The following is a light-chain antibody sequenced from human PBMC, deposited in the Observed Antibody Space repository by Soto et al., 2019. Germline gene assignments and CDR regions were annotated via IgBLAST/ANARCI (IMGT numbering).Light chain of an antibody. J-gene: IGKJ2*01. Sequence: EIVLTQSPATLSLSPGESATLSCRATRSVSSYLAWYQQKPGQAPRLLIYDASSRPTDIPARFSGSGSGTDFTLTISSLEPEDFAVYYCQQYHDSPMNTFGQGTKLQIK. CDR3: QQYHDSPMNT. CDR1: RSVSSY. V-gene: IGKV3-11*01. CDR2: DAS.